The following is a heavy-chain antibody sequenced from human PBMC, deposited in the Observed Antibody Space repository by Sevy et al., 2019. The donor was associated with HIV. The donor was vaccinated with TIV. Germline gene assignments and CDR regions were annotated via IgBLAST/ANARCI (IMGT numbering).Heavy chain of an antibody. CDR3: GKVSIFGVAGFYDY. CDR1: GFSFSTYA. J-gene: IGHJ4*02. D-gene: IGHD3-3*01. V-gene: IGHV3-23*01. Sequence: GGSLRLSCAASGFSFSTYAMTWVRQAPGKVLEWVSGIGGSGTSTYYTDSVKGRFTISRDNSKNTVYLQMNNLRAEDTAVYYCGKVSIFGVAGFYDYWGQGTLVTVSS. CDR2: IGGSGTST.